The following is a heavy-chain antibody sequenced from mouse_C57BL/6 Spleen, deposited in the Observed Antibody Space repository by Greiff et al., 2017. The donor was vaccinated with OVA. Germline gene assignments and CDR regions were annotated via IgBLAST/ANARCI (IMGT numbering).Heavy chain of an antibody. D-gene: IGHD1-3*01. CDR2: INPGNGGT. CDR1: GYTFTSYW. CDR3: AREWEGYFDY. J-gene: IGHJ2*01. V-gene: IGHV1-53*01. Sequence: QVHVKQPGTELVKPGASVKLSCKASGYTFTSYWMHWVKQRPGQGLEWIGNINPGNGGTNYTEKFKSKATLTVDKSSSTAYMQLSSLTSEDSAVYYCAREWEGYFDYWGQGTTLTVSS.